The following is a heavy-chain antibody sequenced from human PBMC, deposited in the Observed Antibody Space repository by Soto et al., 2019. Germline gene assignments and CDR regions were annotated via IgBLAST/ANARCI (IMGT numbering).Heavy chain of an antibody. CDR2: IWYDGSNK. CDR1: GFTLSSYG. Sequence: GGSLRLSCAASGFTLSSYGMHWVRQAPGKGLEWVAVIWYDGSNKYYADSVKGRFTISRDNSKNTLYLQMNSLRAEDTAVYYCARDLKSVGYFDYWGQGTLVTVSS. V-gene: IGHV3-33*01. D-gene: IGHD1-26*01. CDR3: ARDLKSVGYFDY. J-gene: IGHJ4*02.